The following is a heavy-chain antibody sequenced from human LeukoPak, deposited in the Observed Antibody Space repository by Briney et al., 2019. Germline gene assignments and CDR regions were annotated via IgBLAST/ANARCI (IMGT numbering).Heavy chain of an antibody. D-gene: IGHD6-6*01. CDR2: IYYSGST. J-gene: IGHJ5*02. CDR3: AGRSYSSSSEFDP. CDR1: GGSISRSSYY. V-gene: IGHV4-39*01. Sequence: PSETLSLTCTVSGGSISRSSYYWGWIRQPPGKGLEWIGTIYYSGSTYYNPSLKSRVTISVDTSKKQFSLKLSSVTAADTAVYYCAGRSYSSSSEFDPWGQGTLVTVSS.